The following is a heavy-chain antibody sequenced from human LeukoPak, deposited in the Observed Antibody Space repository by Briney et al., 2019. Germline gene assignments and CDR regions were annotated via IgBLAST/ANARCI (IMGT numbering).Heavy chain of an antibody. D-gene: IGHD5-12*01. J-gene: IGHJ4*02. V-gene: IGHV3-7*01. CDR1: GFTFSSYS. Sequence: GGSLRLSCAASGFTFSSYSMNWVRQAPGKGLEWVANIKQDGSEKYYVDSVEGRFTISRDNAKNSLYLQMNSLRAEDTAVYYCARDGDSGYDYVRYWGQGTLVTVSS. CDR3: ARDGDSGYDYVRY. CDR2: IKQDGSEK.